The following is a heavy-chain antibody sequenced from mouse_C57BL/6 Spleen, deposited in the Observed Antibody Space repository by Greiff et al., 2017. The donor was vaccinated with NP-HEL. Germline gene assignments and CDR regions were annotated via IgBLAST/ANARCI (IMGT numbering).Heavy chain of an antibody. V-gene: IGHV1-26*01. CDR3: ASYYYGSSLDAMDY. Sequence: VQLQQSGPELVKPGASVKISCKASGYTFTDYYMNWVKQSHGKSLEWIGDINPNNGGTSYNQKFKGKATLTVDKSSSTAYMELRSLTSEDSAVYYCASYYYGSSLDAMDYWGQGTSVTVSS. CDR2: INPNNGGT. CDR1: GYTFTDYY. D-gene: IGHD1-1*01. J-gene: IGHJ4*01.